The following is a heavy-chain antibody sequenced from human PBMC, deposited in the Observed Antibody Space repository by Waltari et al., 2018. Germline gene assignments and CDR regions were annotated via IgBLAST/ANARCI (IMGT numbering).Heavy chain of an antibody. CDR2: IYYSGST. Sequence: QVQLQESGPGLVKPSETLSLTCTLSGGSISSYYWRWIRQPPGKGLEWIGYIYYSGSTNYNPSLKSRVTISVDTSKNQFSLKLSSVTAADTAVYYCAITTYYYDSSGPGGFDYWGQGTLVTVSS. D-gene: IGHD3-22*01. V-gene: IGHV4-59*08. J-gene: IGHJ4*02. CDR1: GGSISSYY. CDR3: AITTYYYDSSGPGGFDY.